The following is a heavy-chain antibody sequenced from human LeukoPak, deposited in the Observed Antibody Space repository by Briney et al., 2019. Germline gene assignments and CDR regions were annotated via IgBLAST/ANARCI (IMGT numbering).Heavy chain of an antibody. Sequence: PSETLSLTCTVSGDSISSSSYYWGWIRQPPGKGLEWIGNINYSVRTYYNPSLKSRVTISVDTSKNQFSLKLSSVTAADTAVYYCARNLSLHIVVVTAIDYWGQGTLVTVSS. J-gene: IGHJ4*02. CDR1: GDSISSSSYY. CDR2: INYSVRT. D-gene: IGHD2-21*02. CDR3: ARNLSLHIVVVTAIDY. V-gene: IGHV4-39*01.